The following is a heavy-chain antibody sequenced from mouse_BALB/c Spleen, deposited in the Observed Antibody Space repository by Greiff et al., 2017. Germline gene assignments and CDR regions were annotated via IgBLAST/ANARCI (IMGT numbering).Heavy chain of an antibody. D-gene: IGHD2-14*01. CDR2: IYPGSGST. CDR3: ARWAYYRYGRGIAY. CDR1: GYTFTDYV. J-gene: IGHJ3*01. Sequence: QVQLQQSGPELVKPGASVKMSCKASGYTFTDYVISWVKQRTGQGLEWIGEIYPGSGSTYYNEKFKGKATLTADKSSNTAYMQLSSLTSEDSAVYFCARWAYYRYGRGIAYWGQGTLVTVSA. V-gene: IGHV1-77*01.